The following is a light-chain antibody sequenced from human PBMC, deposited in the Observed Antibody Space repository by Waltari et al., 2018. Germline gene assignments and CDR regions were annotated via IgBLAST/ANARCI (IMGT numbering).Light chain of an antibody. Sequence: VLTQSPGTLSLSPGERATLACRASQSVGTSLAWYQQKPGQAPRLLIYDASRRATGIPDRFSGSGSETDFSLTISRLEPEDFAVYYCQHRVRLPATFGQGTKVEI. V-gene: IGKV3D-20*02. J-gene: IGKJ1*01. CDR2: DAS. CDR1: QSVGTS. CDR3: QHRVRLPAT.